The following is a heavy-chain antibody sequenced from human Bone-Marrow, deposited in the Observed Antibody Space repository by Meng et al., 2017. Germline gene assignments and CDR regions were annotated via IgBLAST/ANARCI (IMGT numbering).Heavy chain of an antibody. J-gene: IGHJ4*02. V-gene: IGHV3-33*08. CDR2: IWYDGSNK. D-gene: IGHD6-19*01. Sequence: GGSLRLSCAASGFTFSSYAMSWVRQAPGKGLEWVAVIWYDGSNKYYADSVKGRFTISRDNSKNTLYLQMNSLRAEDTAVYYCARDRAAVAGTPLYYFDYWGQGTLVTVSS. CDR1: GFTFSSYA. CDR3: ARDRAAVAGTPLYYFDY.